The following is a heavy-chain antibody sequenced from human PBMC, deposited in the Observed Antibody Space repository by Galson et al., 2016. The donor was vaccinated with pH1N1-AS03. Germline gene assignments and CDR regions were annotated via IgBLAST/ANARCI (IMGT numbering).Heavy chain of an antibody. V-gene: IGHV2-5*02. D-gene: IGHD2/OR15-2a*01. J-gene: IGHJ4*02. Sequence: PALVKPTQTLTLTCSFSGFSLGRSGVGVGWIRQAPGKALEWLALIYWDDDKLYNPSLKSRLTVTKDTSKNLVVLTLTDMDPVDTATYFCTRSRYSNTNLYYFDYWGQGTLVTVSS. CDR2: IYWDDDK. CDR3: TRSRYSNTNLYYFDY. CDR1: GFSLGRSGVG.